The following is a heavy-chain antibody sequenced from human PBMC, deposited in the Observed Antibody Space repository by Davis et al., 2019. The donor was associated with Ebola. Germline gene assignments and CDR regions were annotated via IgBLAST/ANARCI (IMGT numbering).Heavy chain of an antibody. V-gene: IGHV3-7*01. CDR3: VGPYDFWSGYKYGMDG. D-gene: IGHD3-3*01. CDR1: GFTFSSYW. CDR2: IKQDGSEK. J-gene: IGHJ6*02. Sequence: GESLKISCAASGFTFSSYWMSWVRQAPGKGLEWVANIKQDGSEKYYVDSVKGRFTISRDNAKNTLYLQMNSLRAEDTAVYYCVGPYDFWSGYKYGMDGWGQGTTVTVSS.